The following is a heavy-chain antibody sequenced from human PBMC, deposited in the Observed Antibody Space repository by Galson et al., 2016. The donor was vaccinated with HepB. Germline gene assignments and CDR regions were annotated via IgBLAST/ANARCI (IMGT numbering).Heavy chain of an antibody. V-gene: IGHV3-53*01. Sequence: SLRLSCAASGFSVSNPFMSWVRQAPGKGPEGVSVIYRDGRTFYADSVKGRFTISRDDSKNTLNLQMNSLRAEDTAVYYCAREEPYWGGGACYRDYVDYWGQGTLVTVSS. CDR1: GFSVSNPF. D-gene: IGHD2-21*01. J-gene: IGHJ4*02. CDR3: AREEPYWGGGACYRDYVDY. CDR2: IYRDGRT.